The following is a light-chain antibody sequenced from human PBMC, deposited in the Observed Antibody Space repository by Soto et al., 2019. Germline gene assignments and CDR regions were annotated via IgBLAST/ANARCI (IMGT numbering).Light chain of an antibody. CDR1: QSISSY. J-gene: IGKJ4*01. V-gene: IGKV1-39*01. CDR2: AAS. CDR3: QQSYSTPST. Sequence: DIQMTQSPSSLSASVGDRVTITCRASQSISSYLNWYQQKPGKAPKLLIYAASSLQSGVPSRFSGSGSGTDFTLTISSLQPADFATYYCQQSYSTPSTFGGETKVDIK.